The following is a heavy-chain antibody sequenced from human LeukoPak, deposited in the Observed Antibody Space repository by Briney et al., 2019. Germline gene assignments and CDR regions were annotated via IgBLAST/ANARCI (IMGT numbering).Heavy chain of an antibody. CDR2: INSDGSST. J-gene: IGHJ4*02. Sequence: GGSLRLSCAASGFTFSSYWMHWVRQAPGKGLVWVSRINSDGSSTSYADSVKGRFTISRDNAKNTLYLQMNSLRAEDTAVYYCAREGHDSSGYYYDYWSQGTLVTVSS. CDR1: GFTFSSYW. D-gene: IGHD3-22*01. CDR3: AREGHDSSGYYYDY. V-gene: IGHV3-74*01.